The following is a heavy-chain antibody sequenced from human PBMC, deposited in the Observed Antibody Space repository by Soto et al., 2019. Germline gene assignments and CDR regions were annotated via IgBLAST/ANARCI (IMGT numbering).Heavy chain of an antibody. D-gene: IGHD3-16*01. V-gene: IGHV3-66*01. CDR2: IYSGGST. Sequence: EVQLVESGGGLVQPGGSLRLSCAASGFTVSTKYMSWVRQAPGKGLEWVSVIYSGGSTFYADSVRGRFTIYRDNSKNTVKLQMNSLRAEDTALYYCARDPWAADYWGQGTLVTVSS. CDR1: GFTVSTKY. J-gene: IGHJ4*02. CDR3: ARDPWAADY.